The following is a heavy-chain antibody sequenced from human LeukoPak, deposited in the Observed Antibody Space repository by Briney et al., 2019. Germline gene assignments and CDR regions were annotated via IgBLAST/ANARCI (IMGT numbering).Heavy chain of an antibody. CDR2: IFYSGST. J-gene: IGHJ4*02. Sequence: SQTLSLTCTVSGGSISGGGYHWSWIRQHPGKGLEWIGYIFYSGSTYYNPSLKSRVSISVDTSKNQFSLKLSSVTAADTAVYYCARRADTAMVLDYWGQGTLVTVSS. V-gene: IGHV4-31*03. CDR3: ARRADTAMVLDY. CDR1: GGSISGGGYH. D-gene: IGHD5-18*01.